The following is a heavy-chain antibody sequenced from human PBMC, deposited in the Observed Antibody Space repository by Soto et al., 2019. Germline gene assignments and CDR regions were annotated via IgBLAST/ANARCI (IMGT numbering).Heavy chain of an antibody. D-gene: IGHD1-26*01. Sequence: SETLSLTCAVSGYSISSGYYWGWIRQPPGKGLEWIASIDHGGSIYYNPSLKSRLAISVDTSKNQFSLKLTSETAADTALYYCARAAREVTHYYFDSWGQGTQVTVSS. J-gene: IGHJ4*02. CDR3: ARAAREVTHYYFDS. V-gene: IGHV4-38-2*01. CDR2: IDHGGSI. CDR1: GYSISSGYY.